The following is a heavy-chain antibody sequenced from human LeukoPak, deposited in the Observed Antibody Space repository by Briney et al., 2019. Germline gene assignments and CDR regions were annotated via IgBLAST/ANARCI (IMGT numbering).Heavy chain of an antibody. CDR2: IYHSGST. CDR3: ARKGYGSGSL. V-gene: IGHV4-38-2*02. CDR1: GYSISSGYY. J-gene: IGHJ4*02. D-gene: IGHD3-10*01. Sequence: SETLSLTCTVSGYSISSGYYWGWIRQPPGKGLEWIGSIYHSGSTYYNPSLKSRVTISVDTSKDQFSLKLSSVTAADTAVYYCARKGYGSGSLWGQGTLVTVSS.